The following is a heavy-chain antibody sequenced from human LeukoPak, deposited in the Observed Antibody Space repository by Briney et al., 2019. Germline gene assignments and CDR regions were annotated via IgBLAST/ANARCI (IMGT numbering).Heavy chain of an antibody. J-gene: IGHJ4*02. D-gene: IGHD6-19*01. CDR3: ARDPAGAGIYYDY. CDR1: RFTFSSYS. Sequence: PGGSLRLSCVASRFTFSSYSMNWVRQAPGKGLEWISYISSGGGTIHYADSVKGRFTISRDNAKNSLYLQMNSLRAEDTAVYYCARDPAGAGIYYDYWGQGTLVTVSS. CDR2: ISSGGGTI. V-gene: IGHV3-48*01.